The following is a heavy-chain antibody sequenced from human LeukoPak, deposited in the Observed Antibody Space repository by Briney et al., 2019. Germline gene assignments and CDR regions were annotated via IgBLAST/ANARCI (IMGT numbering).Heavy chain of an antibody. D-gene: IGHD6-13*01. V-gene: IGHV3-48*03. J-gene: IGHJ4*02. CDR2: ISSSGSTI. CDR1: GFTFSSYE. Sequence: GGSLRLSCAASGFTFSSYEMNWVRQAPGKGLEWVSYISSSGSTIYYADSVKGRFTISRDNAKNSLYLQMNSLRAEDTAVYYCARGPGSGIPLFYWGQGTLVTVSS. CDR3: ARGPGSGIPLFY.